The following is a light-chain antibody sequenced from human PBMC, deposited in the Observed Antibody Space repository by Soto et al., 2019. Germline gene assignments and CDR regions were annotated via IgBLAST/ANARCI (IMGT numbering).Light chain of an antibody. Sequence: EIVLTQSPGTLSLSPGERATLSCMASQTVSSSFLAWYQQKPGQAPRLFIYGASSRATGIPDRFSGSGSGTDFTLTIGRLEPEDFAVYYCQQYGTLPITFGQGTRLEIK. CDR2: GAS. J-gene: IGKJ5*01. V-gene: IGKV3-20*01. CDR3: QQYGTLPIT. CDR1: QTVSSSF.